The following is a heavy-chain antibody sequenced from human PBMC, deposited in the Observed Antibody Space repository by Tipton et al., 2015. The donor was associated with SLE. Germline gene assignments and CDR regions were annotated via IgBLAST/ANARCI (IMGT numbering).Heavy chain of an antibody. CDR3: ASLQLWSKGAFDI. D-gene: IGHD5-18*01. CDR1: GYTFTGYY. Sequence: QSGPEVKKPGSSVKVSCKASGYTFTGYYMHWVRQAPGQGLEWMGWISAYNGNTNYAQKLQGRVTMTTDTSTSTAYMELRSLRSDDTAVYYCASLQLWSKGAFDIWGQGTMVPVSS. J-gene: IGHJ3*02. V-gene: IGHV1-18*04. CDR2: ISAYNGNT.